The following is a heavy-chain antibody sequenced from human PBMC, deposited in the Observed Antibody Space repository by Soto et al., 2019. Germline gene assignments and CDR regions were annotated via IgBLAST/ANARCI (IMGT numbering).Heavy chain of an antibody. J-gene: IGHJ6*02. CDR2: IYYSGST. V-gene: IGHV4-39*01. D-gene: IGHD5-12*01. CDR1: GGSISSSSYY. CDR3: ARHYLPDHSGYDYGYYYYYYGMDV. Sequence: SSETLSLTCTVSGGSISSSSYYWGWIRQPPGKGLEWIGSIYYSGSTYYNPSLKSRVTISVDTSKNQFSLKLSSVTAADTAVYYCARHYLPDHSGYDYGYYYYYYGMDVWGQGTTVTVSS.